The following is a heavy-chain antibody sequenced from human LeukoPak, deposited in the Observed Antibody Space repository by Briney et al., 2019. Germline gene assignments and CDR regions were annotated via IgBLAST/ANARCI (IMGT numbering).Heavy chain of an antibody. CDR3: TTDRGYCSGGSCYYGAFDY. D-gene: IGHD2-15*01. Sequence: GGSLRLSCAASGFTSSNAWMSWVRQAPGKGLEWVGGIKSKTDGGTTDYAAPVKGRFTISRDDSKNTLYLQMNSLKTEDTAVYYCTTDRGYCSGGSCYYGAFDYWGQGTLVTVSS. CDR2: IKSKTDGGTT. J-gene: IGHJ4*02. V-gene: IGHV3-15*01. CDR1: GFTSSNAW.